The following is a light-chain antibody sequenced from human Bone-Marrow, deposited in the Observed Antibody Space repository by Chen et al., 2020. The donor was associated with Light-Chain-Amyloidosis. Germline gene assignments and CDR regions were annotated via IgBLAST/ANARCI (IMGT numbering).Light chain of an antibody. Sequence: QSALTQPPSASGSLGQSVTISCAGTSGALGGYDFVSWYQQHPGKAPKLMIHERTRRPSGVPSRFSGSTSGNTASLTVSGLQAEDEADYYCCSFAGNDDWVFGGGTKLTVL. V-gene: IGLV2-8*01. J-gene: IGLJ3*02. CDR2: ERT. CDR1: SGALGGYDF. CDR3: CSFAGNDDWV.